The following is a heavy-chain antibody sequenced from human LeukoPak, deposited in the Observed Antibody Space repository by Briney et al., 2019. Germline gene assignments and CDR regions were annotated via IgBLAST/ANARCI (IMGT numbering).Heavy chain of an antibody. Sequence: GASVKVSCKASGYTFTSYDINWVRQATGQGLEWMGWISAYNGNTNYAQKLQGRVTMTTDTSTSTAYMELRSLRSDDTAVYYCARDRPFLYYFDYWGQGTLVTVSS. CDR3: ARDRPFLYYFDY. CDR1: GYTFTSYD. J-gene: IGHJ4*02. V-gene: IGHV1-18*01. CDR2: ISAYNGNT.